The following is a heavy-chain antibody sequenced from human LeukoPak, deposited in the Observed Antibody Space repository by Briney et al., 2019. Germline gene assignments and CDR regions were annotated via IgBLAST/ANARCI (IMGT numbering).Heavy chain of an antibody. V-gene: IGHV4-39*01. J-gene: IGHJ4*02. D-gene: IGHD3-16*02. CDR3: ARQPSYDYVWGSYRETLDY. Sequence: SETLSLTCTVSGGSISSSSYYWGWIRQPPGKGLEWIGSIYYSGSTYYNPSLKSRVTISVDTSKNQFSLKLSSVTAADTAVYYCARQPSYDYVWGSYRETLDYWGQGTLVTVSS. CDR1: GGSISSSSYY. CDR2: IYYSGST.